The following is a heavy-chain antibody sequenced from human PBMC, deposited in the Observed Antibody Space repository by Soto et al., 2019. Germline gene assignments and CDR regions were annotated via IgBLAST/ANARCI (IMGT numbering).Heavy chain of an antibody. CDR1: GGSISSSSYY. D-gene: IGHD2-2*02. CDR2: IYYSGST. J-gene: IGHJ5*02. V-gene: IGHV4-39*01. Sequence: SETLSLTCTASGGSISSSSYYWGWIRQPPGKGLEWIGSIYYSGSTYYNPSLKSRVTISVDTSKNQFSLKLSSVTAADTAVYYCATIVVVPAAIYDWFDPWGQGTLVTVSS. CDR3: ATIVVVPAAIYDWFDP.